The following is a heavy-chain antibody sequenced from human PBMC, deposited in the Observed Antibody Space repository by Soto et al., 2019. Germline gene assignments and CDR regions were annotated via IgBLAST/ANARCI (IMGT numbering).Heavy chain of an antibody. D-gene: IGHD5-12*01. Sequence: GGSLRLSCAASGFTFSSYSMNWVRQAPGKGLEWVSSISSSSSYIYYADSVKGRFTISRDNAKNSLYLQMNSLGAEDTAVYYCARREEMATRDYYYYGMDVWGQGTTVTVSS. V-gene: IGHV3-21*01. CDR3: ARREEMATRDYYYYGMDV. CDR1: GFTFSSYS. J-gene: IGHJ6*02. CDR2: ISSSSSYI.